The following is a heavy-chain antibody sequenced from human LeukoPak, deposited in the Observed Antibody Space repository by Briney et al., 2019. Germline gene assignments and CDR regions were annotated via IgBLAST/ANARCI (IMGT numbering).Heavy chain of an antibody. J-gene: IGHJ4*02. V-gene: IGHV1-24*01. Sequence: ASVNVSCKVSGYTLTELSMHWVRQAPGKGLEWMGGFDPEDGETIYAQKFQGRVTMTEDTSTDTAYMELSSLRSEDTAVYYCATNIVRATTLDYWGQGTLVTVSS. CDR3: ATNIVRATTLDY. CDR2: FDPEDGET. CDR1: GYTLTELS. D-gene: IGHD1-26*01.